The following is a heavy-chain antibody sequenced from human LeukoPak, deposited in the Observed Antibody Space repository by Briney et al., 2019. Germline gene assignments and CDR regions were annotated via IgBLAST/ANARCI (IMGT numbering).Heavy chain of an antibody. V-gene: IGHV3-21*01. Sequence: GGSLRRYCAASRFTFSSYSMNWVRQGPGKGLEWVSSISSSSSYIYYADSVKVRFTISRDNAKNSLYLQMNSLRAEDTAVYYCARVLAAAGTVDYVGQGTLVTVSS. D-gene: IGHD6-13*01. CDR2: ISSSSSYI. J-gene: IGHJ4*02. CDR1: RFTFSSYS. CDR3: ARVLAAAGTVDY.